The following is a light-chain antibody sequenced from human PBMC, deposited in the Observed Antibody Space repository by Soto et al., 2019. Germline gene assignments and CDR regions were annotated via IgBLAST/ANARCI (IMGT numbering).Light chain of an antibody. V-gene: IGLV1-40*01. CDR1: SSNIGAGYD. Sequence: QPVLTQPPSVSGAPGQRVTISCTGSSSNIGAGYDVHWYQQLPGTAPKLLIYDNTNRPSGVPDRFSGSKSGTSASLAITGLQAEDEADYYCQSHDSSLSAVFGTGTKLTVL. CDR2: DNT. CDR3: QSHDSSLSAV. J-gene: IGLJ1*01.